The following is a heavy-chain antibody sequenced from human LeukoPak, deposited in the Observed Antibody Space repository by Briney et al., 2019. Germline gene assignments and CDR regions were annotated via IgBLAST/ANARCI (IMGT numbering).Heavy chain of an antibody. CDR1: GGSFSGYY. D-gene: IGHD2-2*01. Sequence: SETLSLTCAVYGGSFSGYYWRWIRQPPGKGGEGVGEINHSGNTNYNPSLKSRVTISVDKSKNQSSLKLSSVTAADTAVYYCARHSDPSIYFYYWGQGTLVTVSS. CDR3: ARHSDPSIYFYY. CDR2: INHSGNT. V-gene: IGHV4-34*01. J-gene: IGHJ4*02.